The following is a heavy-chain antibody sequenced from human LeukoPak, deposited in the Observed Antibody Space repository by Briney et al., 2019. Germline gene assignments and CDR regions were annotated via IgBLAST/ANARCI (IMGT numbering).Heavy chain of an antibody. Sequence: SETLSLTCAVYGGSFSDYYWSWIRQPPGKVLEWIGDINHSGSTNYNPSLKSRVTISVDTSKNQFSLKLSSVTAAETAVYYCARRAPYSSGDYRYWGQGSLVTVSS. V-gene: IGHV4-34*01. CDR1: GGSFSDYY. D-gene: IGHD6-19*01. CDR2: INHSGST. CDR3: ARRAPYSSGDYRY. J-gene: IGHJ4*02.